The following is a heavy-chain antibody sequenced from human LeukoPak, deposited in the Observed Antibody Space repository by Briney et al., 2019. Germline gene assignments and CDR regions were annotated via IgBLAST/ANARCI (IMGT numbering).Heavy chain of an antibody. D-gene: IGHD7-27*01. Sequence: PGGSLRLSCAASGFTFSSYWMSWVRQAPGKGLEWVANIKQDGSEKYYVDSVKGRFTISRDNAKNSLYLQMNSLRPDDTAFYYCAKATGDWYFDLWGRGTLVTVSS. CDR1: GFTFSSYW. V-gene: IGHV3-7*03. J-gene: IGHJ2*01. CDR3: AKATGDWYFDL. CDR2: IKQDGSEK.